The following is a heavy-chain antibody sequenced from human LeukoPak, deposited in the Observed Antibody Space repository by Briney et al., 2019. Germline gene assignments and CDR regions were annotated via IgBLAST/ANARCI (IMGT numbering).Heavy chain of an antibody. J-gene: IGHJ4*02. Sequence: SETLSLTCSVSGGSINTTYWSWIRQPPGRGLEWIGSIHYSGSTNYNSSLKSRVAISIDKSKNQFSLKLSSVTAADTAVYFCARERGYSYGPIDYWGQGTLVTVSS. V-gene: IGHV4-59*12. D-gene: IGHD5-18*01. CDR1: GGSINTTY. CDR3: ARERGYSYGPIDY. CDR2: IHYSGST.